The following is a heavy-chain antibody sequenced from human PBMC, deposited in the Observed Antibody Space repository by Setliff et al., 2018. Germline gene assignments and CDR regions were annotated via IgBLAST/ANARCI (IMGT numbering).Heavy chain of an antibody. V-gene: IGHV1-18*04. Sequence: ASVKVSCKASGYTFTGSYIHWVRQAPGQGLEWMGWMNPNNGNTNYAQKLQGRVTMTTDTSTSTAYMELRSLRSDDTAVYYCARRDDYVWGSYRYKGPFDYWGQGTLVTVSS. J-gene: IGHJ4*02. D-gene: IGHD3-16*02. CDR1: GYTFTGSY. CDR3: ARRDDYVWGSYRYKGPFDY. CDR2: MNPNNGNT.